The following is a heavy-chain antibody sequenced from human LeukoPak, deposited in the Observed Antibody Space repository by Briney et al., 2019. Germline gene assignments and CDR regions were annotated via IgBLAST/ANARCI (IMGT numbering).Heavy chain of an antibody. CDR2: IKSKTNGETT. Sequence: GGPLRLSCAASGFDFSNAWIRWVRQAPGEGLEGVGRIKSKTNGETTDYAAPLKGRFTISRDDSKNTLFLQVNTLKTEDTAMYYCASDDPVNRSWGQGTLVTVSS. CDR1: GFDFSNAW. V-gene: IGHV3-15*01. J-gene: IGHJ4*02. CDR3: ASDDPVNRS.